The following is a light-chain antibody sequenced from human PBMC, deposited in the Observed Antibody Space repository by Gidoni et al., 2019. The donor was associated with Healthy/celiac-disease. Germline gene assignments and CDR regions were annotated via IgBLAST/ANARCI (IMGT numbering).Light chain of an antibody. CDR3: QQSYSTPPGYT. J-gene: IGKJ2*01. CDR1: QSISSY. V-gene: IGKV1-39*01. Sequence: DIKMTQSPSSLSASVGDRVTITCRASQSISSYLNWYQQKPGKAPKLLISAASSLQSGVPSRFSGSGSGTDFTLTISSLQPEDFATYYCQQSYSTPPGYTFXQXTKLEIK. CDR2: AAS.